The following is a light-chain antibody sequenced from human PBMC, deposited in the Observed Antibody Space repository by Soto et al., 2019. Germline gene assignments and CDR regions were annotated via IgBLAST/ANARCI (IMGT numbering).Light chain of an antibody. CDR2: SNN. CDR3: AAWDDSLNGLV. CDR1: SSNIGSNT. V-gene: IGLV1-44*01. J-gene: IGLJ2*01. Sequence: QSVLTQPPSASGTPGQRVTLSCSGSSSNIGSNTVNWYQQLPKTAPKLLIYSNNQRPSGVPDRFSGPKSGTSASLAISGLQSEDEADYYCAAWDDSLNGLVFGGGTKLTVL.